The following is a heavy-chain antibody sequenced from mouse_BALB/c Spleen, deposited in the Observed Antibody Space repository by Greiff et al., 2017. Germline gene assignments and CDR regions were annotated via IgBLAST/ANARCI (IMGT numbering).Heavy chain of an antibody. D-gene: IGHD2-3*01. Sequence: LQQPGAELVKPGASVKMSCKASGYTFTSYNMHWVKQTPGQGLEWIGAIYPGNGDTSYNQKFKGKATLTADKSSSTAYMQLSSLTSEDSAVYYCARSYDYAMDYWGQGTSVTVSS. CDR2: IYPGNGDT. J-gene: IGHJ4*01. CDR1: GYTFTSYN. CDR3: ARSYDYAMDY. V-gene: IGHV1-12*01.